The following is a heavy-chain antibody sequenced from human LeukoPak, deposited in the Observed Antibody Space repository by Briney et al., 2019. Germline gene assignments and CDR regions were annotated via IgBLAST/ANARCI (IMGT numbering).Heavy chain of an antibody. D-gene: IGHD3-22*01. Sequence: GGSLRLSCAVSGFTFSNYAMHWVRQAPCKGLEWVAVTSHDGDKEYYADSVKGRFTISRDNSKNTLYLQMNSLRAEDTAVYYCARTRTYYYDSSGYSKPTFDYWGQGTLVTVSS. CDR2: TSHDGDKE. J-gene: IGHJ4*02. CDR1: GFTFSNYA. V-gene: IGHV3-30*04. CDR3: ARTRTYYYDSSGYSKPTFDY.